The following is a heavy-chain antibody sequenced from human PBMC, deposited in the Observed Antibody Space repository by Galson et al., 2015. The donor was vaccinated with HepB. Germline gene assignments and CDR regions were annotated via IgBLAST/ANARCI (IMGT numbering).Heavy chain of an antibody. V-gene: IGHV3-7*04. CDR2: INPSGSAK. J-gene: IGHJ4*02. D-gene: IGHD3-16*01. CDR3: AGGDDDNSWGN. Sequence: SLRLSCAASGFTFRSYWMSWVRQAPGQGLEWVANINPSGSAKLYVDSVKGRFTISRDNAKKSLFLEMNSLRAEDTAIYYCAGGDDDNSWGNWGQGTLVTVSS. CDR1: GFTFRSYW.